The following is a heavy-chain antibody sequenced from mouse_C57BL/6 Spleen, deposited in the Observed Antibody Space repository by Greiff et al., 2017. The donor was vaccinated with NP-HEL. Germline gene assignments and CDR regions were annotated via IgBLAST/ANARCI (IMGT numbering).Heavy chain of an antibody. CDR1: GYTFTDYE. D-gene: IGHD1-1*01. Sequence: SGAELVRPGASVTLSCKASGYTFTDYEMHWVKQTPVHGLEWIGAIDPETGGTAYNQKFKGKAILTADKSSSTAYMELRSLTSEDSAVYYCTREGYGSSKEDWGQGTTLTVSS. J-gene: IGHJ2*01. CDR3: TREGYGSSKED. V-gene: IGHV1-15*01. CDR2: IDPETGGT.